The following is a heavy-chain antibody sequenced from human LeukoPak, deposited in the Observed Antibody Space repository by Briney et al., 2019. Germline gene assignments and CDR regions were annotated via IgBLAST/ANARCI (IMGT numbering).Heavy chain of an antibody. CDR1: GGSISSYY. CDR2: IYYSGST. V-gene: IGHV4-59*01. J-gene: IGHJ6*02. D-gene: IGHD3-10*01. CDR3: ARDHVLLWFGELSDYGMDV. Sequence: SETLSLTCTVSGGSISSYYWSWIRQPPGKGLEWIGYIYYSGSTNYNPSLKSRVTISVDTSKNQFSLKLSSVTAADTAVYYCARDHVLLWFGELSDYGMDVWGQGTTVTVSS.